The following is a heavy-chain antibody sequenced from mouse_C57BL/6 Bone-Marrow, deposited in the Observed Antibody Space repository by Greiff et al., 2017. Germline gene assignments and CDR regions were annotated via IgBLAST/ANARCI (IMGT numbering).Heavy chain of an antibody. J-gene: IGHJ3*01. CDR3: ARGYYGSSWFAY. Sequence: QVQLQQPGAELVRPGTSVKLSCKASGYTFTSYWMHWVKQRPGQGLERIGVIDPSDSYTNYNQKFKGKATLTVDTSSSTAYMQLSSLTSEDSAVYYCARGYYGSSWFAYWGQGTLVTVSA. CDR1: GYTFTSYW. V-gene: IGHV1-59*01. CDR2: IDPSDSYT. D-gene: IGHD1-1*01.